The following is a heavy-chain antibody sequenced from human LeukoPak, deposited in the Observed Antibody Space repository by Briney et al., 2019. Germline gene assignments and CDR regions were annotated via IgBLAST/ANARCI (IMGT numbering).Heavy chain of an antibody. J-gene: IGHJ6*02. CDR3: ARSGGYYYYGMDV. CDR1: GFTFSSYA. CDR2: ISSNGGST. D-gene: IGHD4-23*01. V-gene: IGHV3-64*01. Sequence: GGSLRLSCAASGFTFSSYAMHWVRQAPGKGLEYVSAISSNGGSTYYANSVKGRFTISRDNSKNTLYLQMGSLRAEDMAVYYYARSGGYYYYGMDVWGQGTTVTVSS.